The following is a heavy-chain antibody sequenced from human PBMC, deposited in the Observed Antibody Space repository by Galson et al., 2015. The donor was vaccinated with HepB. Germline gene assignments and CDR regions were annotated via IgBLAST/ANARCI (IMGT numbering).Heavy chain of an antibody. CDR2: INAGNGNT. Sequence: SVKVSCKASGYSFTTYAMHWVRQAPGQRLEWMGWINAGNGNTKYSQKFQGRVTITRDTSATTAYMELNSLRSEDTAVYYCARDGWELPLRNDAFDIWGRGTMVTVSS. D-gene: IGHD1-26*01. V-gene: IGHV1-3*01. CDR3: ARDGWELPLRNDAFDI. J-gene: IGHJ3*02. CDR1: GYSFTTYA.